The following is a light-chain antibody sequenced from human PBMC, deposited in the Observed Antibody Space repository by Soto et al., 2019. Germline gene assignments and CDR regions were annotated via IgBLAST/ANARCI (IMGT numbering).Light chain of an antibody. CDR1: QSVSSSY. Sequence: EIVLTQSPGTLSLSPGERATLSCRASQSVSSSYLAWYQQKPGQAPRLLIYGTSSRATAIPDRFSGSGSGTDFTLTISRLEPEDFAVYHCQQYGNSPITFGQGTRLEIK. J-gene: IGKJ5*01. CDR2: GTS. V-gene: IGKV3-20*01. CDR3: QQYGNSPIT.